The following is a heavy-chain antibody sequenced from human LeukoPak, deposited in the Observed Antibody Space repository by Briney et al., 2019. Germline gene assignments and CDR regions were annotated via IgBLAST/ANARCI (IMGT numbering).Heavy chain of an antibody. D-gene: IGHD1-1*01. Sequence: GGSLRLSCAASGFTFDDYAMHWVRQAPGKGLEWVSGISWNSGSIGYADSVKGRFTISRDNAKNSLYLQMNSLRAEDTAVYYCARDRLERHFYYYGMDVWGQGTTVTVSS. J-gene: IGHJ6*02. V-gene: IGHV3-9*01. CDR1: GFTFDDYA. CDR2: ISWNSGSI. CDR3: ARDRLERHFYYYGMDV.